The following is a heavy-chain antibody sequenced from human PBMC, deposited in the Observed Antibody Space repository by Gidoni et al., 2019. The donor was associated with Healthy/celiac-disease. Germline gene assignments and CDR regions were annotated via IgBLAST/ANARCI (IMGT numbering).Heavy chain of an antibody. J-gene: IGHJ4*02. Sequence: QVQLVQSGAEEKKPGASVKVSCTASGYTFTSYAMHWVRQAPGQRLEWMGWINAGNGNTKYSQKFQGRVTITRDTSASTAYMELSSLRSEDTAVYYCARGGPEYSSGWLFDYWGQGTLVTVSS. CDR1: GYTFTSYA. CDR2: INAGNGNT. CDR3: ARGGPEYSSGWLFDY. V-gene: IGHV1-3*05. D-gene: IGHD6-19*01.